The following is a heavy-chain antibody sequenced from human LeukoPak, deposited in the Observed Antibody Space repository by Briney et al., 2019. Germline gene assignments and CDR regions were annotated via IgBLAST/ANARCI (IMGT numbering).Heavy chain of an antibody. CDR1: GGSISSSNW. V-gene: IGHV4-4*02. D-gene: IGHD3-22*01. CDR2: IYHSGST. J-gene: IGHJ3*02. CDR3: ARAFAYDSSGSGAFDI. Sequence: PSETLSLTCAVSGGSISSSNWWSWVRQPPGKGLEWIGEIYHSGSTSYNPSLKSRVTISVDKSRNQFSLKLSSVTAADTAVYYCARAFAYDSSGSGAFDIWGQGTMVTVSS.